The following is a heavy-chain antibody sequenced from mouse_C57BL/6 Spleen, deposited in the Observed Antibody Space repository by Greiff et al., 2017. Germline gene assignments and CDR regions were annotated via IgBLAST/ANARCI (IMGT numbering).Heavy chain of an antibody. CDR3: ARGGTAHAMDY. CDR2: IYPGDGDT. V-gene: IGHV1-82*01. Sequence: VQGVESGPELVKPGASVKISCKASGYAFSSSWMNWVKQRPGKGLEWIGRIYPGDGDTNYNGKFKGKATLTADKSSSTAYMQLSSLTSEDSAVYFCARGGTAHAMDYWGQGTSVTVSS. J-gene: IGHJ4*01. CDR1: GYAFSSSW. D-gene: IGHD1-2*01.